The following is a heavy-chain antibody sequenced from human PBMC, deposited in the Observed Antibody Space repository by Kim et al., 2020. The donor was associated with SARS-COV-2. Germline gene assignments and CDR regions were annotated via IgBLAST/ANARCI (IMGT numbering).Heavy chain of an antibody. Sequence: GGSLRLSCAASGFTFSSYWMSWVRQAPGKGLEWVANIKQDGSEKYYVDSVKGRFTISRDNAKNSLYLQMNSLRAEDTAVYYCARVHWKYYYGSGLDYWGQGTLVTVSS. D-gene: IGHD3-10*01. CDR1: GFTFSSYW. CDR2: IKQDGSEK. CDR3: ARVHWKYYYGSGLDY. V-gene: IGHV3-7*01. J-gene: IGHJ4*02.